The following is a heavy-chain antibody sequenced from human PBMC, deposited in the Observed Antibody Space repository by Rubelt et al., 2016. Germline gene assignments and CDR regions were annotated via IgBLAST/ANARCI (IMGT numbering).Heavy chain of an antibody. CDR1: GGSISSYY. J-gene: IGHJ4*02. Sequence: GLVKPSETLSLTCTVSGGSISSYYWSWIRQPPGKGLEWIGYIYYSGSTNYNPSLKSRVTISVDTSKNQFSLKLSSVTAADTAVYYCARVVYYYDSSGYGSLNFDYWGQGTLVTVSS. D-gene: IGHD3-22*01. V-gene: IGHV4-59*01. CDR2: IYYSGST. CDR3: ARVVYYYDSSGYGSLNFDY.